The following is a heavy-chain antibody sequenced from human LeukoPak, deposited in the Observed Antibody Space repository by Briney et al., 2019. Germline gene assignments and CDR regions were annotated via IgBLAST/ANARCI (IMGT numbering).Heavy chain of an antibody. J-gene: IGHJ4*02. CDR2: MNPNSGNT. V-gene: IGHV1-8*01. CDR1: GYTFTSYD. D-gene: IGHD2-2*01. CDR3: ARAPTRKKYCSSTSCSYYFDY. Sequence: ASVKVSCKASGYTFTSYDINWVRQAPGQGLEWMGWMNPNSGNTGYAQKFQGRVTMTRNTSISTAYMELSSLRSEDTAVYYCARAPTRKKYCSSTSCSYYFDYWGQGTLVTVSS.